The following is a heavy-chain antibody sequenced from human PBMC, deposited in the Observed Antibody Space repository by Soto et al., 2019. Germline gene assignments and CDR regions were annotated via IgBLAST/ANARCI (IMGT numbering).Heavy chain of an antibody. CDR1: GYSFTSYW. CDR2: IDPSDSYT. J-gene: IGHJ6*02. V-gene: IGHV5-10-1*01. D-gene: IGHD2-2*01. CDR3: ARQGGIVVVPTATNPAGYYYGMDV. Sequence: GESLKISCKGSGYSFTSYWISWVRQMPGKGVEWMGRIDPSDSYTNYSPSFQGHVTIPADKSISTAYLQWSSLKASDTAMYYCARQGGIVVVPTATNPAGYYYGMDVWGQGISVTVSS.